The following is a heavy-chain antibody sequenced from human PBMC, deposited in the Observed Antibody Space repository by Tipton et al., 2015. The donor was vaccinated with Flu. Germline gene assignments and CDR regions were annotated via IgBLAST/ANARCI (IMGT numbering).Heavy chain of an antibody. Sequence: TLSLTCIVSSGSIGSSSYYWGWIRQPPGKGLEWIGTIYYTGNTYYNPSLKSRVTISIDTSKNQFSLKLTSVTAADTAVYYCAKEDSSWFDPWGQGTLVTVSS. CDR2: IYYTGNT. J-gene: IGHJ5*02. CDR1: SGSIGSSSYY. V-gene: IGHV4-39*07. CDR3: AKEDSSWFDP. D-gene: IGHD2-15*01.